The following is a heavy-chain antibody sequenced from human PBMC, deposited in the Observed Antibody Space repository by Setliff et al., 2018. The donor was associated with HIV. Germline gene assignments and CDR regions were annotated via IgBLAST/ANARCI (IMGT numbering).Heavy chain of an antibody. Sequence: PGGSLRLSCAASGIVFSSYTMTWFRQAPGKGLEWVSAVRAGGGSTFYADSVKGRFTISRDDSKNTLYLEMNSLRAEDTAIYYCAKIVVWNCERPDYWGQGTLVTVSS. V-gene: IGHV3-23*01. CDR1: GIVFSSYT. CDR2: VRAGGGST. CDR3: AKIVVWNCERPDY. D-gene: IGHD1-7*01. J-gene: IGHJ4*02.